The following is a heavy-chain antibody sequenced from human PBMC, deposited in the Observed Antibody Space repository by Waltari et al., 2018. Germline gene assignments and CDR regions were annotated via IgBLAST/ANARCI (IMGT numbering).Heavy chain of an antibody. D-gene: IGHD7-27*01. CDR1: GGSISGGSYY. V-gene: IGHV4-61*09. J-gene: IGHJ4*02. CDR3: ARQMEGSPLGDY. CDR2: IYTSGST. Sequence: QVQLQESGPGLVKPSQTLSLTCTVSGGSISGGSYYWSWIRQPAGKGLEWIGYIYTSGSTNANPSLKSRVTISVDTSKNQCSLKLSSVTAADTAVYYCARQMEGSPLGDYWGQGTLVTVSS.